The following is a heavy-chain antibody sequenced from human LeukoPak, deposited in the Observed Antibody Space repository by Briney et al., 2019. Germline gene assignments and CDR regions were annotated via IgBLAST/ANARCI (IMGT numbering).Heavy chain of an antibody. V-gene: IGHV3-49*03. CDR1: GFTFGDYA. Sequence: GGSLRLSCTASGFTFGDYAMSWFRQAPGKGLEWVSFSRSKAYGGTTQYAASVKGRFTISRDDSKNIAYLQMNSLKTEDTAVYYCARVGYGSGSYPFDYWGQGTLVTVSS. J-gene: IGHJ4*02. D-gene: IGHD3-10*01. CDR3: ARVGYGSGSYPFDY. CDR2: SRSKAYGGTT.